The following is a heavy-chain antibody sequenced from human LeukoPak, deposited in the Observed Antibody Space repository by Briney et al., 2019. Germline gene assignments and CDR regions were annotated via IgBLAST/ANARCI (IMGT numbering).Heavy chain of an antibody. D-gene: IGHD6-19*01. CDR1: GYTFTGYY. Sequence: ASVKVSCKASGYTFTGYYMHWVRQAPGQGLEWMGWINPNSGGTNYAQKFQGWVTMTRDTSISTAYMEPSRLRSDDTAVYYCARDGAPGQWLPYYYYGMDVWGQGTTVTVSS. V-gene: IGHV1-2*04. CDR3: ARDGAPGQWLPYYYYGMDV. CDR2: INPNSGGT. J-gene: IGHJ6*02.